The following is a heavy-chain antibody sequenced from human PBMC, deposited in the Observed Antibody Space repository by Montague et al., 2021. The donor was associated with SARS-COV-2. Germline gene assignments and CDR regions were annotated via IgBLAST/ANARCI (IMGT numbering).Heavy chain of an antibody. CDR1: AFSFRTYG. V-gene: IGHV3-33*06. D-gene: IGHD5-12*01. J-gene: IGHJ4*02. Sequence: SLRLSCAASAFSFRTYGMHWVRQAPGKGLEWVAIIWPDGSHKYYXDSXKGRFSVSRDNSMNTLYLQMNSLRAEDTAVYYCAKDTSGYDFYFGSWGQGTLVTVSS. CDR2: IWPDGSHK. CDR3: AKDTSGYDFYFGS.